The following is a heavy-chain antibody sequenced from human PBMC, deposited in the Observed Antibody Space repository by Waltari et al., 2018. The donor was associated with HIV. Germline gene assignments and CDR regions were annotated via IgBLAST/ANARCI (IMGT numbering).Heavy chain of an antibody. Sequence: QVQLVQSGAEVKKPGASVTVSCKTSGYTFSDYYMYWVRQAHGQGHEWKGIINPSDGRTSYPQKFQGRVTMTSDTSTSTVYMEVISLRSEDTAVYYCARDGNCTDGTCYFKGIDPWGQGTLVTVSS. V-gene: IGHV1-46*01. CDR3: ARDGNCTDGTCYFKGIDP. CDR2: INPSDGRT. CDR1: GYTFSDYY. D-gene: IGHD2-8*01. J-gene: IGHJ5*02.